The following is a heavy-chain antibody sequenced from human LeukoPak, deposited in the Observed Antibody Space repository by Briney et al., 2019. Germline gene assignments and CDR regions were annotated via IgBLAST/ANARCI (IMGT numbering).Heavy chain of an antibody. CDR3: ARGPMYYYDSSGYYPFDY. V-gene: IGHV4-34*01. D-gene: IGHD3-22*01. Sequence: PPETLSLTCAVYGGSFSGYYWSWIRQPPGKGLEWIGEINHSGSTNYNPSLKSRVTISVDTSKNQFSLKLSSVTAADTAVYYCARGPMYYYDSSGYYPFDYWGQGTLVTVSS. CDR1: GGSFSGYY. CDR2: INHSGST. J-gene: IGHJ4*02.